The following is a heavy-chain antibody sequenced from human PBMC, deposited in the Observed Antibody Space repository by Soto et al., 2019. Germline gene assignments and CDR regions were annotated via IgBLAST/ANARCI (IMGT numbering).Heavy chain of an antibody. V-gene: IGHV3-21*01. CDR2: ISSSSSYI. D-gene: IGHD1-1*01. J-gene: IGHJ6*03. CDR3: ARDQSTGTPHGIYYYYMDV. CDR1: GFTFSSYS. Sequence: GGSLRLSCAASGFTFSSYSMNWVRQAPGKGLEWVSSISSSSSYIYYADSVKGRFTISRDNAKNSLYLQMNSLRAEDTAWYYCARDQSTGTPHGIYYYYMDVWGKGTTVTVSS.